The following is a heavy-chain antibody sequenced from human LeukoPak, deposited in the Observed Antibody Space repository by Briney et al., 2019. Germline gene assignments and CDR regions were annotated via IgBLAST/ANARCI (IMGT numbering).Heavy chain of an antibody. Sequence: PGGSLRLSCAASGLTFSSYEMNWVRQAPGKGLEWVSYISSSGSTIYYADSVKGRFTISRDNAKNSLYLQMNSLRAEDTAVYYCARVGCSGGSCRYGNYFDYWGQGTLVTVSS. CDR3: ARVGCSGGSCRYGNYFDY. CDR2: ISSSGSTI. V-gene: IGHV3-48*03. D-gene: IGHD2-15*01. CDR1: GLTFSSYE. J-gene: IGHJ4*02.